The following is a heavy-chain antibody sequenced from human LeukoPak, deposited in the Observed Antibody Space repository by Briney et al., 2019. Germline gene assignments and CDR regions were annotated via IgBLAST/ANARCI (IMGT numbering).Heavy chain of an antibody. CDR3: ARQDSSGWSGYYFDY. V-gene: IGHV4-39*01. J-gene: IGHJ4*02. Sequence: PSETLSLTCTVPGGSISSSSYYWGWIRQPPGKGLEWIGSIYYSGSTYYNPSLKSRVTISVDTSKNQFSLKLSSVTAADTAVYYCARQDSSGWSGYYFDYWGQGTLVTVSS. D-gene: IGHD6-19*01. CDR1: GGSISSSSYY. CDR2: IYYSGST.